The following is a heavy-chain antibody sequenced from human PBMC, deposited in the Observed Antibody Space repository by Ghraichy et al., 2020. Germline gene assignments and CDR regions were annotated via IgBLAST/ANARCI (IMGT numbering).Heavy chain of an antibody. CDR2: INAGNGNT. Sequence: ASVKVSCKASGYTFTSYVMHWVRQAPGQRLEWMGWINAGNGNTKYSQKFQGRVTITRDTSASTAYMELSSLRSEDTAVYYCARNYFAYCSSTSCYAPDYWGQGTLVTVSS. D-gene: IGHD2-2*01. J-gene: IGHJ4*02. CDR3: ARNYFAYCSSTSCYAPDY. V-gene: IGHV1-3*01. CDR1: GYTFTSYV.